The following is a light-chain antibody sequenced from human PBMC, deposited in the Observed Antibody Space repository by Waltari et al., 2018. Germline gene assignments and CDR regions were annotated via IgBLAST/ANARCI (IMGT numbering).Light chain of an antibody. Sequence: EMVLTQSPGTLSVTPGERATLSCRASKIVISRYLAWYQQKTGQTPRPLIFDASSRATGIPDRFTCSVSGTDFSLTISIVEPEYSAVSYCHGYGSSPTSTFGQGTKVDIK. CDR1: KIVISRY. CDR2: DAS. J-gene: IGKJ1*01. V-gene: IGKV3-20*01. CDR3: HGYGSSPTST.